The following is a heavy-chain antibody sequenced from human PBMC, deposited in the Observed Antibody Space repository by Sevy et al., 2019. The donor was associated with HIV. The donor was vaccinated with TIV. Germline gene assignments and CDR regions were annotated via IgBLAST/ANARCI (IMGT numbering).Heavy chain of an antibody. J-gene: IGHJ6*02. CDR3: ARDSYYDSSGYYPGYYYYYGMDV. V-gene: IGHV3-48*03. CDR1: GFTFSSYE. Sequence: GGSLRLSCAASGFTFSSYEMNWVRQAPGKGLEWVSYISSSGSTIYYADSVKGRFTISRDNAKNSLYLQMNSLGAEDTAVYYCARDSYYDSSGYYPGYYYYYGMDVWVQGTTVTVSS. D-gene: IGHD3-22*01. CDR2: ISSSGSTI.